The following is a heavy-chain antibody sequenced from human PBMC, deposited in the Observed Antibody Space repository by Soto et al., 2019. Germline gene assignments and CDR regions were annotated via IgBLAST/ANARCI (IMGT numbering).Heavy chain of an antibody. CDR1: GFTFSSYA. Sequence: QVQLVESGGGVVQPGRSLRLSCVASGFTFSSYAMHWVRQAPGKGLEWVAVISYDGSNKYYADSVKGRFTISRDNSKNTLYLQMNSLRAEDTAVYYCARAKYSSTNFDYWGQGTLVTVSS. CDR3: ARAKYSSTNFDY. CDR2: ISYDGSNK. D-gene: IGHD6-13*01. V-gene: IGHV3-30-3*01. J-gene: IGHJ4*02.